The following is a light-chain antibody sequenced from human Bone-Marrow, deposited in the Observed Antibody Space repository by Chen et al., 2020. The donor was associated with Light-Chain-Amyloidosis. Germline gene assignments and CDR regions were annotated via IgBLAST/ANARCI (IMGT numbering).Light chain of an antibody. J-gene: IGLJ2*01. CDR3: SSYTSSSTL. Sequence: QSALTQPASVSGSPGQSITISCTGTSSDVGGYNYVSWYQQHPGKAPKLIINDVSNRPSGVSNRFSGSMSGNTASLTISRLQADDEADYYCSSYTSSSTLFGGGTKLTVL. CDR1: SSDVGGYNY. V-gene: IGLV2-14*03. CDR2: DVS.